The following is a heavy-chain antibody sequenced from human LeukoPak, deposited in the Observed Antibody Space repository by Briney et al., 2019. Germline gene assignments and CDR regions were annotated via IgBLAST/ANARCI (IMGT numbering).Heavy chain of an antibody. D-gene: IGHD1-26*01. V-gene: IGHV1-69*13. J-gene: IGHJ5*02. CDR3: ARLGRMRIVGATTQYIT. CDR2: IIPIFGTA. CDR1: VGTFSSYA. Sequence: SVKVSCKASVGTFSSYAISWVRQAPGQGLEWMGGIIPIFGTANYAQKFQGRVTITADESTSTAYMELSSLRSEDTAVYYCARLGRMRIVGATTQYITWGQGTLVIVSS.